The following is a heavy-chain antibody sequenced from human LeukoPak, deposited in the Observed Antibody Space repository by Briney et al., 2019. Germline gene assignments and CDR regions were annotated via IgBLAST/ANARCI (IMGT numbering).Heavy chain of an antibody. V-gene: IGHV3-23*01. D-gene: IGHD2-2*02. CDR3: AKAYCSSSSCYTDY. Sequence: PGGSLRLSCEASGFTFSRCAMNWVRQAPGKGLEWVSSISTGGDITHYADSVKGRFTISRDNSRNTVFLQMNSLRAEDTATYYCAKAYCSSSSCYTDYWGQGTLATVSS. J-gene: IGHJ4*02. CDR1: GFTFSRCA. CDR2: ISTGGDIT.